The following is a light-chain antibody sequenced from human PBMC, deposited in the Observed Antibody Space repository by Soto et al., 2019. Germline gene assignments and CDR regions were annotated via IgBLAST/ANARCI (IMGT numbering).Light chain of an antibody. CDR1: QNVWSNY. CDR2: DAT. V-gene: IGKV3-20*01. Sequence: EIVLTQSPVTLSLSPGERATLSCMASQNVWSNYLAWYQQVPGQAPRLLIYDATTRATGVPDRFTGSGSGTDFTLTISRLEPEDFAVYYCQRYGTSPPYTFGPGTKLEI. J-gene: IGKJ2*01. CDR3: QRYGTSPPYT.